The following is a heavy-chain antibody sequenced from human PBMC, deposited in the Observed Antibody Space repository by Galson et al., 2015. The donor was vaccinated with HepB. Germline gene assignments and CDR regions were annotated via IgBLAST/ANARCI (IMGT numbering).Heavy chain of an antibody. V-gene: IGHV3-30-3*01. Sequence: SLRLSCAASGFTFSSYAMHWVRQTPGKGLEWVSVTSYDGSNKYYADSVKGRFTISRDNFKNTLYLQMDSLRAEDTAVYYCARETGRVSNWYFDHWGQGTLVTVSS. J-gene: IGHJ4*02. CDR1: GFTFSSYA. CDR3: ARETGRVSNWYFDH. CDR2: TSYDGSNK. D-gene: IGHD6-13*01.